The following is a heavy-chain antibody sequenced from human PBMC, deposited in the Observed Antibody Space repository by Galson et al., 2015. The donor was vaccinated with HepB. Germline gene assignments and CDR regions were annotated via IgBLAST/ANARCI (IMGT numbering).Heavy chain of an antibody. Sequence: SVKVSCKASGYTFTSYGISWVRQAPGQGLEWMGWISAYNGNTNYAQKLQGRVTMTTDTSTSTAHMELRSLRSDDTAVYYCARETVYAIGGRSTYGMDVWGQGTTVTVSS. J-gene: IGHJ6*02. CDR3: ARETVYAIGGRSTYGMDV. CDR1: GYTFTSYG. D-gene: IGHD5/OR15-5a*01. CDR2: ISAYNGNT. V-gene: IGHV1-18*01.